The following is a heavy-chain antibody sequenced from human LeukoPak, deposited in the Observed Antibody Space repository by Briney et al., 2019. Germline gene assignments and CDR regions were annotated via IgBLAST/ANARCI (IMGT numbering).Heavy chain of an antibody. J-gene: IGHJ5*02. CDR2: IYYSGST. Sequence: PSETLSLTCTVSGSSISSYYWSWIRQPPGKGLEWIGYIYYSGSTNYNPSLKSRVTISVDTSKHQFSLKLSSVTAADTAVYYCARVLGYCSSTSCYPYNWFDPWGQGTLVTVSS. V-gene: IGHV4-59*01. D-gene: IGHD2-2*01. CDR1: GSSISSYY. CDR3: ARVLGYCSSTSCYPYNWFDP.